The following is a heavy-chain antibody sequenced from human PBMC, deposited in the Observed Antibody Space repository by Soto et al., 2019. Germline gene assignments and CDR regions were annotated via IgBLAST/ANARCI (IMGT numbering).Heavy chain of an antibody. Sequence: LSLTCAVYGGSFSGYYWSWIRQPPGKGLEWIGEINHSGSTNYNPSLKSRVTISVDTSKNQFSLKLSSVTAADTAVYYCARTSFRVLWFGELTSWFDPWGQGTLVTVSS. CDR2: INHSGST. V-gene: IGHV4-34*01. CDR1: GGSFSGYY. J-gene: IGHJ5*02. CDR3: ARTSFRVLWFGELTSWFDP. D-gene: IGHD3-10*01.